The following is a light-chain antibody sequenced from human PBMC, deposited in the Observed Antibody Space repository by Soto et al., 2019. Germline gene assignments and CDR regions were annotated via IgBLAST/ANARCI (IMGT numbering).Light chain of an antibody. Sequence: IVMTQSPATLSVSPVERSTLSSRASQSVGSYLAWYQQKPGQAPRLLIYGASNRATGIPARFSGSGSGTDFTLTISSLEPEDFAVYYCQQRSNWPITFGQGTRLEIK. CDR1: QSVGSY. CDR2: GAS. CDR3: QQRSNWPIT. V-gene: IGKV3-11*01. J-gene: IGKJ5*01.